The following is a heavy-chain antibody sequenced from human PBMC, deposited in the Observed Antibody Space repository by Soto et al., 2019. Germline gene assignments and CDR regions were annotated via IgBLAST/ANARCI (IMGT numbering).Heavy chain of an antibody. CDR3: ARDTITIFGGLYYYYYGMDV. Sequence: GGSMTLSCAASAFTFSSYGMHWDRQAPGNGLEWVAAIWYVGSNKYYADSMKGRFTISGDNSKNTLYLQMNSLRVEDTAVYYCARDTITIFGGLYYYYYGMDVWGQGTTVTVSS. D-gene: IGHD3-3*01. CDR2: IWYVGSNK. CDR1: AFTFSSYG. V-gene: IGHV3-33*01. J-gene: IGHJ6*02.